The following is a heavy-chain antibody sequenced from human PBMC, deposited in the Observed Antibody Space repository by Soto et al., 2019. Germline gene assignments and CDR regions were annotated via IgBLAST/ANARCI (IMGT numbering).Heavy chain of an antibody. J-gene: IGHJ4*02. CDR2: VWHDESNK. Sequence: QVQLVESGGGVVQPGRSLRLSCAASGFSFSTYGMHWVRQAPGKGLEWVAVVWHDESNKYYADSVKGRFTITRDNSKNTLHLQVNSLSAKDTAVYYCPKAGPNWGKDFDSWGQGTLVLVAS. D-gene: IGHD7-27*01. CDR1: GFSFSTYG. V-gene: IGHV3-33*06. CDR3: PKAGPNWGKDFDS.